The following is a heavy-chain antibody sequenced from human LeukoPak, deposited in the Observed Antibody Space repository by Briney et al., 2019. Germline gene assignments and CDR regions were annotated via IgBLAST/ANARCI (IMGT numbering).Heavy chain of an antibody. CDR3: AREVGIRGHFDY. V-gene: IGHV1-46*01. D-gene: IGHD1-26*01. Sequence: ASVKVSCKTSGYIFTSFYMHWVRQAPGQGLEWVGIINPAGGNAGYAQKFQDRVTMTRDTSTSTMYMELSSLRPEDTAIYYCAREVGIRGHFDYWGRGTPVTVSS. CDR2: INPAGGNA. J-gene: IGHJ4*02. CDR1: GYIFTSFY.